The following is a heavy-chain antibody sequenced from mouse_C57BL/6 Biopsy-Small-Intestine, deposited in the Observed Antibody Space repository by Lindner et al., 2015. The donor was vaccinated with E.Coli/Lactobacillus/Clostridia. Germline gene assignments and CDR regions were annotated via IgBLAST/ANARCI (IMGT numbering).Heavy chain of an antibody. D-gene: IGHD2-5*01. J-gene: IGHJ4*01. V-gene: IGHV1-47*01. CDR2: FHPYNDDT. CDR3: ARRSNYDYAMDY. Sequence: QLQRSGTELVKPGASVKMSCKASGYTFTTYPIAWMNQNHGKSLEWIGDFHPYNDDTKYNEKFKGKATLTVEKSSNTVYLELSRLTSDDSAVYYCARRSNYDYAMDYWGQGTSVTVSS. CDR1: GYTFTTYP.